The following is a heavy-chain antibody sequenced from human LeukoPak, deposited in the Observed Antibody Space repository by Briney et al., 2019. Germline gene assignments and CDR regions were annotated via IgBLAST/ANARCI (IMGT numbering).Heavy chain of an antibody. V-gene: IGHV2-5*01. CDR2: IYWNDDK. CDR3: ALRPRAGLNWFDP. J-gene: IGHJ5*02. Sequence: SGPTLVKPTQTLTLTCTFSGFSLTTTGLGVGWIRQPPGEALEWLALIYWNDDKRYNPSLKTRITITKDTSKNQVVLTVTNMDPVDTATYYCALRPRAGLNWFDPWGQGTLVTVSS. CDR1: GFSLTTTGLG.